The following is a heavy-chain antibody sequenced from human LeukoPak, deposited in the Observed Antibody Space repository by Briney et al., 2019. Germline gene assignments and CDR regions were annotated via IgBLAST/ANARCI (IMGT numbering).Heavy chain of an antibody. V-gene: IGHV1-2*02. CDR1: GYTFTGYY. CDR2: INPNSGGT. CDR3: ARDPTYYYGSGSSGNWFDP. D-gene: IGHD3-10*01. J-gene: IGHJ5*02. Sequence: ASVKVSCKASGYTFTGYYMHWVRQAPGQGLEWMGWINPNSGGTYYGQKFQGRVTMTRDTSITTAYMELNRLRSDDTAVYYCARDPTYYYGSGSSGNWFDPWGQGTLVTVS.